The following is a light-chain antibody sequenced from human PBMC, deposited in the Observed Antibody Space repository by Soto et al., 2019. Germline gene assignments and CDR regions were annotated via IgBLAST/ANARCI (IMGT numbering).Light chain of an antibody. CDR2: GAS. J-gene: IGKJ1*01. V-gene: IGKV3-20*01. CDR3: QQYGSSPQT. CDR1: QSVSSGF. Sequence: EIVLTQSPDTLSLSPGEGATLSCRASQSVSSGFLAWYQQKPGQAPRLLIYGASSRATGIPDRFSGSGSGTDFTLTISRLEPEDFAVYYCQQYGSSPQTFGQGTKVDIK.